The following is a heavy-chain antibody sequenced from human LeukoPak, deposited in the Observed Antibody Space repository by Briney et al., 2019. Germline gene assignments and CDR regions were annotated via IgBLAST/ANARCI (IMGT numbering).Heavy chain of an antibody. CDR1: GGSISSYY. CDR2: IYYSGST. V-gene: IGHV4-59*08. CDR3: ARLGSAINWFDP. D-gene: IGHD2-8*01. Sequence: SETLSLTCTVSGGSISSYYWSWIRQPPGKGLEWIGYIYYSGSTNYNPSLKSRVTISVDTSKSQFSLKLSSVTAADTAVYYCARLGSAINWFDPWGQGTLVTVSS. J-gene: IGHJ5*02.